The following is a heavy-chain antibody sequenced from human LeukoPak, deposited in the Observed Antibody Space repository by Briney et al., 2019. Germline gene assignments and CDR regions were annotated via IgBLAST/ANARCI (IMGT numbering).Heavy chain of an antibody. CDR1: GFTFSSYA. Sequence: GGSLRLSCAASGFTFSSYAMSWVRQAPGKGLEWVSAISGSGGSTNYADSVKGRFTISRDNSKNKLYLQRNSVRAEDTAVYYCAKEGVVAATDWFDPWGQGTLVTVSS. D-gene: IGHD2-15*01. CDR2: ISGSGGST. CDR3: AKEGVVAATDWFDP. V-gene: IGHV3-23*01. J-gene: IGHJ5*02.